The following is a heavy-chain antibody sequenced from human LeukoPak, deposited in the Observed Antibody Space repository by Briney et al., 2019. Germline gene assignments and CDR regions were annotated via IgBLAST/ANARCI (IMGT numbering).Heavy chain of an antibody. Sequence: GGSLRLSCAASGFTFGNYAMSWVRQAPGKGLEWVSGISGSGGTTYYADSVKGRFTISRDNPENTLYLQMNSLRAEDTAVYYCARSRIAAARTPFDYWGQGTLVTVSS. CDR2: ISGSGGTT. CDR1: GFTFGNYA. D-gene: IGHD6-13*01. J-gene: IGHJ4*02. V-gene: IGHV3-23*01. CDR3: ARSRIAAARTPFDY.